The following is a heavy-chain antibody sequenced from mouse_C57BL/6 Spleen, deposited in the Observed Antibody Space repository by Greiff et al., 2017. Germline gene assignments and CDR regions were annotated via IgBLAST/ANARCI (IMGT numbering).Heavy chain of an antibody. J-gene: IGHJ3*01. V-gene: IGHV1-20*01. D-gene: IGHD1-1*01. CDR2: INPYNGDT. CDR1: GYSFTGYF. Sequence: LVEPGDSVKISCKASGYSFTGYFMNWVMQSHGKSLEWIGRINPYNGDTFYNQKFKGKATLTVDKSSSTAHMELRSLTSEDSAVYYCASYYYGFAYWGQGTLVTVSA. CDR3: ASYYYGFAY.